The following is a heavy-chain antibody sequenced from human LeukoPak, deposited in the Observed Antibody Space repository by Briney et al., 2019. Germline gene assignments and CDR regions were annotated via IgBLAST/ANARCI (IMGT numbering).Heavy chain of an antibody. J-gene: IGHJ4*02. V-gene: IGHV3-23*01. CDR3: ARGTYDYVWETYRYQEKKPGGY. Sequence: PGGTLRLSCAASGFIFSTYGMSWVRQAPGKGLEWVSAISGSGVSTFYADSVKGRFTISRDSSKNTLYLQMNSLRAEDTAVYYCARGTYDYVWETYRYQEKKPGGYWGQGTLVTVSS. CDR2: ISGSGVST. D-gene: IGHD3-16*02. CDR1: GFIFSTYG.